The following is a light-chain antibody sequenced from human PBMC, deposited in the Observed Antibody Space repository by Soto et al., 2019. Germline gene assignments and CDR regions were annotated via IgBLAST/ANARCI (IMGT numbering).Light chain of an antibody. V-gene: IGKV1-6*01. Sequence: AIQMTQSPPSLSASVGDRVTITCRASQGIRSDLGWYQQKPGKAPKLLIYAVHNLPSAVPSRFSGSGSGTDFTLTISSLQPEYFAIYYCLQHHNYPFTFGPGTKVDIK. CDR1: QGIRSD. J-gene: IGKJ3*01. CDR2: AVH. CDR3: LQHHNYPFT.